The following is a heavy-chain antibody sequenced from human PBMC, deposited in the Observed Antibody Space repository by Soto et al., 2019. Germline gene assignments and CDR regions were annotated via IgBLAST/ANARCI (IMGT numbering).Heavy chain of an antibody. J-gene: IGHJ4*02. V-gene: IGHV1-69*02. CDR3: ATGALTFGGGVHA. D-gene: IGHD3-16*01. CDR1: GATFSSST. CDR2: IIPMFGIT. Sequence: QVQLVQSGADVKKPGSSVKVSCKASGATFSSSTFTWVRQAPGQGLEWMGRIIPMFGITNSAQKFQGRLGITEDESTKTMFMDMSSLRSDDSAIYYGATGALTFGGGVHAWGQGTLVTVSS.